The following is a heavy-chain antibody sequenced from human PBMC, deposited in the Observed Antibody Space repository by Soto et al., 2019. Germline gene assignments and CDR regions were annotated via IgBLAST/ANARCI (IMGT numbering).Heavy chain of an antibody. CDR1: GGSFSGYY. CDR2: INHSGST. J-gene: IGHJ6*02. Sequence: QVQLQQWGAGLLKPSETLSLTCAVYGGSFSGYYWSWIRQPPGKGLEWIGEINHSGSTNYNPSLKSRVTISVDTFKNQFSLKLSSVTAADTAVYYCARGDCSGGSCYPYYYYGMDVWGQGTTVTVSS. V-gene: IGHV4-34*01. CDR3: ARGDCSGGSCYPYYYYGMDV. D-gene: IGHD2-15*01.